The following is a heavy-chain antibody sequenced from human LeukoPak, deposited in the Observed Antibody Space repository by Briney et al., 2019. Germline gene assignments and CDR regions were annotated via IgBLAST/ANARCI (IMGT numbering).Heavy chain of an antibody. Sequence: SETLSLTCTVSGGSISSYYWSWIRQPPGKGLEWIGYIYYSGSTNYNPSLKSRVTISVNTSKNQFSLKLSSVTAADTAVYYCARHNSWNDVWFDPWGQGTLVTVSS. D-gene: IGHD1-20*01. CDR3: ARHNSWNDVWFDP. CDR1: GGSISSYY. J-gene: IGHJ5*02. V-gene: IGHV4-59*08. CDR2: IYYSGST.